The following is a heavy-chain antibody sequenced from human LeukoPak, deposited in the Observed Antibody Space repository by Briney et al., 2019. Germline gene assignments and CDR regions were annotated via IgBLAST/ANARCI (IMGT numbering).Heavy chain of an antibody. D-gene: IGHD1-26*01. CDR2: IYPGDSDT. V-gene: IGHV5-51*01. CDR1: GYSFTSYW. Sequence: GESLKISCKGSGYSFTSYWIGWVRQLPGKGLEWMGTIYPGDSDTRYSPSFQGQVTISADKSISTAYLQWSSLKASDTAMYYCARPGAIVGATNAFDIWGQGTMVTVSS. J-gene: IGHJ3*02. CDR3: ARPGAIVGATNAFDI.